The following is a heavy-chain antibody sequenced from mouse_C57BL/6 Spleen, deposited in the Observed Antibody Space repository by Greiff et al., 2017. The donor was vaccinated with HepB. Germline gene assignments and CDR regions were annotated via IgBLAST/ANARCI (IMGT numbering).Heavy chain of an antibody. J-gene: IGHJ2*01. CDR2: IDPENGDT. D-gene: IGHD1-2*01. CDR1: GFNIKDDY. Sequence: EVQGVESGAELVRPGASVKLSCTASGFNIKDDYMHWVKQRPEQGLEWIGWIDPENGDTEYASKFQGKATITADTSSNTAYLQLSSLTSEDTAVYYCTTNLFITTVGDYWGQGTTLTVSS. V-gene: IGHV14-4*01. CDR3: TTNLFITTVGDY.